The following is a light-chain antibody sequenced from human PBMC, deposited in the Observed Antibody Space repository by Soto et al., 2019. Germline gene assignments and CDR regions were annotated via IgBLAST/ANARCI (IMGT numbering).Light chain of an antibody. CDR2: ASS. CDR3: QQYAGSLS. V-gene: IGKV3-20*01. J-gene: IGKJ4*01. Sequence: DIVLTQSPSTLSVSVGEAVTLSCSASESVAGGQVAWYQQKPGQAPRVLIYASSSRTPGTPERFRGRGSATDYTLTISRVEPEDFAVYHCQQYAGSLSFGGGTKV. CDR1: ESVAGGQ.